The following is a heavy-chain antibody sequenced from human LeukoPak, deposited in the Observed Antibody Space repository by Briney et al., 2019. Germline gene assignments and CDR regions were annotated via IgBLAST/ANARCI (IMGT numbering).Heavy chain of an antibody. Sequence: GRPLRLSCVASGFSFSDFGIHWVRQAPGKGLEWVAVMWYDGRRTYYADSVKGRFTISRDTSKNTLYLQMSSLRAEDTAVYYCARDIDTTSHYGWFDPWGQGTLVTVSS. CDR2: MWYDGRRT. D-gene: IGHD2/OR15-2a*01. J-gene: IGHJ5*02. CDR3: ARDIDTTSHYGWFDP. V-gene: IGHV3-33*01. CDR1: GFSFSDFG.